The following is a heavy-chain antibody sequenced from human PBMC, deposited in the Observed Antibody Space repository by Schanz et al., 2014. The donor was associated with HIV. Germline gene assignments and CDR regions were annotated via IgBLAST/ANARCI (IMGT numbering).Heavy chain of an antibody. CDR1: GFNFNSYG. J-gene: IGHJ4*02. D-gene: IGHD3-22*01. V-gene: IGHV3-30*18. CDR3: AKPEYDSRGNSQSHFDS. Sequence: VQLVESGGGLLQPGRSLRLSCAASGFNFNSYGMHWVRQAPGKGLEWVAVISYDGTKKHYADSVKGRFTISRDNSKNTLYLQMTTLRTEDTAVYYCAKPEYDSRGNSQSHFDSWGQGTLVTVSS. CDR2: ISYDGTKK.